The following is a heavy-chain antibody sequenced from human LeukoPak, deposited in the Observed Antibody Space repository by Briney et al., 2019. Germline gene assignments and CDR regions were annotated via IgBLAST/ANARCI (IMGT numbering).Heavy chain of an antibody. J-gene: IGHJ4*02. Sequence: PGGSLRLSCAASEFTFSTYSMNWVRQAPGKGLELISFISSSSSTIYYADSVKRRFTVSSDNAKNSLYPQMISLGAEDTAVYYCASDLTGYSTGWYVLYYFDCWGQGTLVTV. D-gene: IGHD6-19*01. CDR3: ASDLTGYSTGWYVLYYFDC. CDR1: EFTFSTYS. V-gene: IGHV3-48*04. CDR2: ISSSSSTI.